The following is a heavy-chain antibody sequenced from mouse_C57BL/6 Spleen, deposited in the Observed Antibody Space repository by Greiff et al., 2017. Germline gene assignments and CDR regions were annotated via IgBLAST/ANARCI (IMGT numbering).Heavy chain of an antibody. CDR1: GYTFTSYW. Sequence: QVQLKQPGAELVKPGASVKMSCKASGYTFTSYWITWVKQRPGQGLEWIGDIYPGSGSTNYNEKFKSKATLTVDTSSSTAYMQLSSLTSEDSAVYYCARFTTVPHWYFDVWGTGTTVTVSS. D-gene: IGHD1-1*01. CDR3: ARFTTVPHWYFDV. V-gene: IGHV1-55*01. J-gene: IGHJ1*03. CDR2: IYPGSGST.